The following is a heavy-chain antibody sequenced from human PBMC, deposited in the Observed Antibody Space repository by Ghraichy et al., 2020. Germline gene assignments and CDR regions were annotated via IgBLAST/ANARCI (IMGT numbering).Heavy chain of an antibody. J-gene: IGHJ6*02. V-gene: IGHV1-2*02. D-gene: IGHD5-18*01. CDR2: INPNSGGT. CDR1: GYTFTGYY. Sequence: ASVKVSCKASGYTFTGYYMHWVRQAPGQGLEWMGWINPNSGGTNYAQKFQGRVTMTRDTSISPAYMELSRLRSDDTAVYYCAIPAVGQLTYYYYYGMDVWGQGTTVTVSS. CDR3: AIPAVGQLTYYYYYGMDV.